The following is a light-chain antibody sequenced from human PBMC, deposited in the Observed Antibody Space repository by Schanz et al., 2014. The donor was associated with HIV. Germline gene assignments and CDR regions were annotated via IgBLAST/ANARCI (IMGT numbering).Light chain of an antibody. V-gene: IGKV3-11*01. J-gene: IGKJ1*01. CDR2: DAS. Sequence: EIVLTQSPATLSLSPGERATLSCRASQSVSSYLAWYQQKPGQAPRLLIYDASNRATGIPDRFSGGESGTYFTLTINRMEPEDCAVYYCHQYGSLPWTFGQGTKVEVK. CDR3: HQYGSLPWT. CDR1: QSVSSY.